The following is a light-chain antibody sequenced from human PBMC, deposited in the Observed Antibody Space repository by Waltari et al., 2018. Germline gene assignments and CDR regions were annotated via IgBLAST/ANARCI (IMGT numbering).Light chain of an antibody. Sequence: QSVLTQPRSASGTPGQRVTIQCSGSSSNLGTSYVYWYRQLPGTAPKLLIYKNNQRPSGVPDRFSGSKSGTSASRAISGLRSEDEADYYCAAWDDSLSGVVFGGGTKLTVL. J-gene: IGLJ2*01. CDR3: AAWDDSLSGVV. CDR2: KNN. V-gene: IGLV1-47*01. CDR1: SSNLGTSY.